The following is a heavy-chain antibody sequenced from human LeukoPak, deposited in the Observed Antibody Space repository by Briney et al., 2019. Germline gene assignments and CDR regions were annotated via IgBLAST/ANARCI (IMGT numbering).Heavy chain of an antibody. Sequence: ASVTVSCKASGYTFTSYDINWVRQATGQGLEWMGWMNPNSGNTGYAQKFQGRVTVTRNTSISTAYMELSSLRSEDTAVYYCARGGPGSYYNHCYYYYYMDVWGKGTTVTVSS. D-gene: IGHD3-10*01. J-gene: IGHJ6*03. CDR3: ARGGPGSYYNHCYYYYYMDV. CDR2: MNPNSGNT. CDR1: GYTFTSYD. V-gene: IGHV1-8*03.